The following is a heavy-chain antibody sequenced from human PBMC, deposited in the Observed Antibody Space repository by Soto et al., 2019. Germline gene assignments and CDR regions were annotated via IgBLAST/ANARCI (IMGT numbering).Heavy chain of an antibody. CDR1: GYIFTSYV. D-gene: IGHD2-8*01. J-gene: IGHJ4*02. CDR3: ASAATYCTKGVCFGIAAAGRDY. Sequence: ASVKVSCKASGYIFTSYVIHWVRQAPGQRLEGMGWINAGNGNTKDSQEFQGRVNITSDTSGSTAYMELNSLRAEDTAVYYCASAATYCTKGVCFGIAAAGRDYWGQGTLVTVSS. CDR2: INAGNGNT. V-gene: IGHV1-3*03.